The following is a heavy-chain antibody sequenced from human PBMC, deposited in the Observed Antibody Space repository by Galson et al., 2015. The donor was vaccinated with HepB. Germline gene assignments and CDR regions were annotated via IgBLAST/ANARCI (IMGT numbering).Heavy chain of an antibody. D-gene: IGHD3-10*01. CDR2: ISGTGGTT. CDR3: AKDTGGWFAEYGMDV. J-gene: IGHJ6*02. Sequence: SLRLSCAASGFTFSSYAMGWVRQAPGKGLEWVSGISGTGGTTYYADSVKGRFTISRDNLKDMLYLEMNSLRSEDTAVYYCAKDTGGWFAEYGMDVWGQGTTVTVSS. V-gene: IGHV3-23*01. CDR1: GFTFSSYA.